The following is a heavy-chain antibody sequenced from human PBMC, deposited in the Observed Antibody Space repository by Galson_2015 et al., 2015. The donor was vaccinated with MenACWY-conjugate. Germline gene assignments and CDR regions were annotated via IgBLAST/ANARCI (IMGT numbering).Heavy chain of an antibody. V-gene: IGHV4-59*01. Sequence: ETLSLTCTVSGGSINSNYWSWVRQTPGKGLEWIGYIYYSGSTNYNPSLKSRATISVDTSRTQFSLKLKSVTAADTAVYYCARGIAMVRGVITPPFFDSWGQGTLVTVSS. CDR1: GGSINSNY. J-gene: IGHJ4*02. CDR2: IYYSGST. D-gene: IGHD3-10*01. CDR3: ARGIAMVRGVITPPFFDS.